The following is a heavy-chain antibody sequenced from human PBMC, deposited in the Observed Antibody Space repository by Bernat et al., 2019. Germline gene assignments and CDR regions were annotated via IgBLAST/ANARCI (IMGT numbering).Heavy chain of an antibody. CDR1: GFTFSSYS. Sequence: EVQLVESGGGLVKPGGSLRLSCAASGFTFSSYSMNWVRQAPGKGLEWVSSISSSSSYIYYAASVKDRFTVTRDNAKNALYLQMNSLRAEDTAVYYCAGRGVDWYFDLWGRGTLVTVSS. CDR3: AGRGVDWYFDL. V-gene: IGHV3-21*01. CDR2: ISSSSSYI. J-gene: IGHJ2*01. D-gene: IGHD6-25*01.